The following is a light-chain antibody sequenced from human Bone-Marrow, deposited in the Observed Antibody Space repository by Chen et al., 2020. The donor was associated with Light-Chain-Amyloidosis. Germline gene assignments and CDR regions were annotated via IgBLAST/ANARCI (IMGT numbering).Light chain of an antibody. V-gene: IGLV2-14*01. CDR3: SSYTITNTLV. CDR1: SSDVGGDNH. Sequence: QSALTQPASVCGSPGQLITISCTGTSSDVGGDNHVSWYPQHPYKAPKLMIYEVTNRPSWVPDRFSGSKSDNTASLTISGLQTEDEADYFCSSYTITNTLVFGSGTRVTVL. CDR2: EVT. J-gene: IGLJ1*01.